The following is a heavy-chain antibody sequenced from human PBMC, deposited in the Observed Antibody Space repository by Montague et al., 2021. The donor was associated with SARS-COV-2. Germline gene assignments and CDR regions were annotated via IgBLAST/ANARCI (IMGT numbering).Heavy chain of an antibody. J-gene: IGHJ4*02. CDR3: ARGLGANLDY. V-gene: IGHV4-59*01. CDR2: VFYTGLS. CDR1: RGFINNYY. Sequence: SETLSLTCTVYRGFINNYYLNLIRQSPDKGLEWIGFVFYTGLSKYNPSLESRVTISLDTPGNQFSLRLTSVTAADTAVYFCARGLGANLDYWGQGILVTV. D-gene: IGHD1-26*01.